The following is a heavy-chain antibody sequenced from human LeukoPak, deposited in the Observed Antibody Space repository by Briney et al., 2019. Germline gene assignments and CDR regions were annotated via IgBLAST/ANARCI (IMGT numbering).Heavy chain of an antibody. J-gene: IGHJ4*02. CDR3: ASERRRFGARDYYDSSGDTY. Sequence: SVKVSCKASGGTFSSYAISWVRQAPGQGLEWMGGIIPIFGTANYAQKFQGRVTITVDESTSTAYMELSSLRSEDTAVYYCASERRRFGARDYYDSSGDTYWGQGTLVTVSS. CDR2: IIPIFGTA. V-gene: IGHV1-69*13. D-gene: IGHD3-22*01. CDR1: GGTFSSYA.